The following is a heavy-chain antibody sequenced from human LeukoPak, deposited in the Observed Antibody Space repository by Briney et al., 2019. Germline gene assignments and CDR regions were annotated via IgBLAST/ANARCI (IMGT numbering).Heavy chain of an antibody. Sequence: SETLSLTCTVSRGSTSTYYWSWIRQPAGKGLEWIGRIYPSGSTNYNPSLKSRVTMSVDTSKNQFSLKLSSVTAADTAVYYCARDKYYYGSGSYPFDYWGQGTLVTVSS. J-gene: IGHJ4*02. V-gene: IGHV4-4*07. CDR2: IYPSGST. CDR1: RGSTSTYY. D-gene: IGHD3-10*01. CDR3: ARDKYYYGSGSYPFDY.